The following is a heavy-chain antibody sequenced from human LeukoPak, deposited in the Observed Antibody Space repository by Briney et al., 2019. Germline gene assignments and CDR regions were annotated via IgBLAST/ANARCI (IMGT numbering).Heavy chain of an antibody. V-gene: IGHV1-2*02. CDR1: GYTFTGFY. J-gene: IGHJ4*02. CDR3: ARDSPYCSGGSCYSPPTSPTFDY. D-gene: IGHD2-15*01. Sequence: GASVKVSCKASGYTFTGFYMHWVRQAPGQGLEWMGWIYPNSGGTNYAQKFQGRVTVTRDTSISTAYMQLSRLRSDDTAVYYCARDSPYCSGGSCYSPPTSPTFDYWGQGTLVTVSS. CDR2: IYPNSGGT.